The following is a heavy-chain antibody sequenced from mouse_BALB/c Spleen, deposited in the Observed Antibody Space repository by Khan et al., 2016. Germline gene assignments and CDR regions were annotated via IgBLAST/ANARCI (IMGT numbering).Heavy chain of an antibody. V-gene: IGHV1-9*01. Sequence: QVQLQQSGAELMKPGASVKISCKATGYTFSSYWIEWVKQRPGHGLEWIGEILPGSGNTNYNEKFKGKATVTADTSSNTAYMQLSSLTSEDSAVYYCARWHYYGSRSPFAYWGQGTLVTVSA. CDR2: ILPGSGNT. D-gene: IGHD1-1*01. J-gene: IGHJ3*01. CDR1: GYTFSSYW. CDR3: ARWHYYGSRSPFAY.